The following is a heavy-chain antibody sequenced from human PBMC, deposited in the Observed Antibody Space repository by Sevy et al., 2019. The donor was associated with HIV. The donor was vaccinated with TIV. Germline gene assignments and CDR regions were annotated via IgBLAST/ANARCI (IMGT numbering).Heavy chain of an antibody. CDR2: ISYDGSNK. D-gene: IGHD1-26*01. Sequence: GGSLRLSCAASGFTFSSYAMHWVRQAPGKGLEWVAVISYDGSNKYYADSVKGRFTISRDNSKNTLYLQMNSLRAEDTAAYYCARTEWELLPFDYWGQGTLVTVSS. J-gene: IGHJ4*02. CDR3: ARTEWELLPFDY. CDR1: GFTFSSYA. V-gene: IGHV3-30-3*01.